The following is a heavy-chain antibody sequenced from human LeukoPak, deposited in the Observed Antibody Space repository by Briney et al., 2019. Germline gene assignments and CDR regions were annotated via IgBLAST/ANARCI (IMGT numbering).Heavy chain of an antibody. D-gene: IGHD3-3*01. CDR3: AKGHMDTIFGVVTRTNGFDP. CDR1: GFAFSSYA. V-gene: IGHV3-23*01. Sequence: GGPLRLSCAASGFAFSSYAMSWVRQAPGKGLEWVSAISGSGGSTYYADSVKGRFTISRDNSKNTPYLQMHTLRARAPAVYYCAKGHMDTIFGVVTRTNGFDPWGQGTLVTVSS. CDR2: ISGSGGST. J-gene: IGHJ5*02.